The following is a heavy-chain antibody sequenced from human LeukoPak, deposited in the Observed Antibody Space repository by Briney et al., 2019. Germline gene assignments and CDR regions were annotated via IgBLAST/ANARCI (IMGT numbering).Heavy chain of an antibody. J-gene: IGHJ4*02. Sequence: PGGSLRLSCAASGFTFSSYAMHRVRQAPGKGLEWVPVISYDGSNKYYADSVKGRFTISRDNSKNTLYLQMNSLRAEDTAVYYCARDVRGVVVPAAIVYWGQGTLVTVSS. CDR2: ISYDGSNK. D-gene: IGHD2-2*01. CDR1: GFTFSSYA. V-gene: IGHV3-30-3*01. CDR3: ARDVRGVVVPAAIVY.